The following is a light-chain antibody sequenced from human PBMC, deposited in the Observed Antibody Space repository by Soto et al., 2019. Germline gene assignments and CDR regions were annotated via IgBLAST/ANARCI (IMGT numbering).Light chain of an antibody. J-gene: IGKJ1*01. CDR3: QQYIASPPWT. CDR2: DAS. V-gene: IGKV3-15*01. CDR1: QSVSSS. Sequence: EIVVTQSPATLSVSPGERVTLSCRASQSVSSSLAWYHQRTGQAPRLLIYDASTRAAGISDRFSGSGSGTEFTLTISSLQPEDFAVYYCQQYIASPPWTFGQGTAVEIK.